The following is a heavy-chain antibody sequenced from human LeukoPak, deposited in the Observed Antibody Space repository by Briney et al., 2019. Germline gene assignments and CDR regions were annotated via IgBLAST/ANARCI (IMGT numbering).Heavy chain of an antibody. Sequence: GGSLRLSCAASGFTFSSYAMSWVRQAPGKGLEWVAIVSYDGNNKYYADSVKGRFTISRDDSRNTLSLQMNSLRTEDTAVYYCARDQMGFGSAFDIWGQGTMVTVSS. CDR3: ARDQMGFGSAFDI. CDR2: VSYDGNNK. J-gene: IGHJ3*02. D-gene: IGHD3-10*01. CDR1: GFTFSSYA. V-gene: IGHV3-30-3*01.